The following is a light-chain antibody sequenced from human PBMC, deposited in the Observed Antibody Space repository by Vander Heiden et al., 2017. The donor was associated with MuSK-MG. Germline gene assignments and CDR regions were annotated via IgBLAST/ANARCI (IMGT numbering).Light chain of an antibody. V-gene: IGLV1-47*01. Sequence: QSVLTQPPSASGTPGQRVTISCSGSSSNIGSNYVYWYQQLPGTAPKLLIYRNNQRRSGVPDRFSGSKPGTSASLAISGLRSEDEADYYCAAWDDSLSGPVFGGGTKLTVL. CDR1: SSNIGSNY. J-gene: IGLJ2*01. CDR2: RNN. CDR3: AAWDDSLSGPV.